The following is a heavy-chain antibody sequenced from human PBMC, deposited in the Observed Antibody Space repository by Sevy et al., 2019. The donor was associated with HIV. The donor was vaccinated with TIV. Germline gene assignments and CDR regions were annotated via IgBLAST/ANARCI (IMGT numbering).Heavy chain of an antibody. CDR2: ISYDGRNK. CDR3: ASPPHYYDSSGYYYDFDY. Sequence: GGSLRLSCAASGFTFSSYAMHWVRQAPGKGLEWVAVISYDGRNKYYADSVKGRFTISRDNSKNTLYLQMNSLRAEDTAVYYCASPPHYYDSSGYYYDFDYWGQGTLVTVSS. V-gene: IGHV3-30*04. D-gene: IGHD3-22*01. J-gene: IGHJ4*02. CDR1: GFTFSSYA.